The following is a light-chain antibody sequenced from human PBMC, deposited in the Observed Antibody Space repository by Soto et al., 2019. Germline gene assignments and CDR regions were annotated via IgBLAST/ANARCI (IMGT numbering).Light chain of an antibody. V-gene: IGLV2-8*01. J-gene: IGLJ1*01. CDR3: SSYGGNSNYV. CDR1: SSDVGLYDY. CDR2: EVT. Sequence: QSVLTQPPSASGSPGESVTISCTGTSSDVGLYDYVSWYQQHPGKVPKLLIYEVTQRPSGVPDRFYGSKSGNTAYLTVSGLQAEDEADYYCSSYGGNSNYVFGNGKKVTV.